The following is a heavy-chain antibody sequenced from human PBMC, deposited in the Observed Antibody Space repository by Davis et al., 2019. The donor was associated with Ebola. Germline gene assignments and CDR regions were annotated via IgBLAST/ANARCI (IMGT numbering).Heavy chain of an antibody. CDR3: ARGADYYVWGSYRFVY. D-gene: IGHD3-16*02. Sequence: SETLSLTCAVYGGSFSGYYWSWIRQPPGKGLEWIGEINHSGSTNYNPSLKSRVTISVDTSKNQFSLKLSSVTAADTAVYYCARGADYYVWGSYRFVYWGQRTLVTVSS. V-gene: IGHV4-34*01. CDR1: GGSFSGYY. J-gene: IGHJ4*02. CDR2: INHSGST.